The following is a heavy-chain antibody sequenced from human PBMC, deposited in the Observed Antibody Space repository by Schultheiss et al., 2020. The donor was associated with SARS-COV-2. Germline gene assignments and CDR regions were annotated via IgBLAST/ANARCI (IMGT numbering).Heavy chain of an antibody. CDR3: AKDINSQLVIPR. J-gene: IGHJ4*02. D-gene: IGHD6-6*01. CDR2: ISGSGGST. CDR1: GYSISSGYY. Sequence: GESLKISCAVSGYSISSGYYWGWIRQPPGKGLEWVSAISGSGGSTYYADSVKGRFTISRDNSKNTLYLQMNSLRAEDTAVYYCAKDINSQLVIPRWGQGTLVTVSS. V-gene: IGHV3-23*01.